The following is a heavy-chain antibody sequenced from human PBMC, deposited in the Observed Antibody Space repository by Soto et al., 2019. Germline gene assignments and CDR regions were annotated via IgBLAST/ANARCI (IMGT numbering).Heavy chain of an antibody. CDR1: GYTFSSYD. CDR2: MNPNSGDT. J-gene: IGHJ4*02. Sequence: QVQLLQSGAEVKKPGASVKVSCKTSGYTFSSYDMNWVRQAAGQGLEWMGWMNPNSGDTAYAQKFQGRVTMTRNTSISTAYMELSSLTSEDTAVYYCAREWEQGFCFDHWGQGTPVTVSS. D-gene: IGHD1-1*01. CDR3: AREWEQGFCFDH. V-gene: IGHV1-8*01.